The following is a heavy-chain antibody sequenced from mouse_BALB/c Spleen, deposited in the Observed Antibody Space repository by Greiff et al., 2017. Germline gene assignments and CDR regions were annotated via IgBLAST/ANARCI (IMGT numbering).Heavy chain of an antibody. J-gene: IGHJ4*01. CDR1: GFNIKDYY. D-gene: IGHD1-1*01. V-gene: IGHV14-4*02. Sequence: EVQLQESGAELVRSGASVKLSCTASGFNIKDYYMHWVKQRPEQGLEWIGWIDPENGDTEYAPKFQGKATMTADTSSNTAYLQLSSLTSEDTAVYYCNALSSYEGYAMDYWGQGTSVTVSS. CDR2: IDPENGDT. CDR3: NALSSYEGYAMDY.